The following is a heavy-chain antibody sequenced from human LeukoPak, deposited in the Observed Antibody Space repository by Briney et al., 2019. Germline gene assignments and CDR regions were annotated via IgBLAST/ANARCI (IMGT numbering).Heavy chain of an antibody. Sequence: GGSLRLSCAASGFTFSSYSMNWVRQAPGKGLEWVSSISSSGSTIYYADSVKGRFTISRDNAKNSLYLQMNSLRAEDTAVYYCAKAPYYYGSGSFYYFDYWGQGTLVTVSS. CDR2: ISSSGSTI. V-gene: IGHV3-48*04. D-gene: IGHD3-10*01. J-gene: IGHJ4*02. CDR3: AKAPYYYGSGSFYYFDY. CDR1: GFTFSSYS.